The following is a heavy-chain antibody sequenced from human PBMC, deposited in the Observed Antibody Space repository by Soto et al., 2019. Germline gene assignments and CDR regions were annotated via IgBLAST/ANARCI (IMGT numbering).Heavy chain of an antibody. CDR3: AKDPKVDTAMVTCFDY. CDR2: ISGSGGST. J-gene: IGHJ4*02. D-gene: IGHD5-18*01. CDR1: GFTFSSYA. Sequence: GGSLRLSCAASGFTFSSYAMSWVRQAPGKGLEWVSAISGSGGSTYYADSVKGRFTISRDNSKNTLYLQMNSLRAEDTAVYYCAKDPKVDTAMVTCFDYWGQGTLVTVSS. V-gene: IGHV3-23*01.